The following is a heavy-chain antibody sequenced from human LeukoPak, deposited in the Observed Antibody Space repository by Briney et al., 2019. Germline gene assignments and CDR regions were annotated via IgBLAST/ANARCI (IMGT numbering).Heavy chain of an antibody. D-gene: IGHD6-19*01. CDR2: IKQDGSEK. V-gene: IGHV3-7*01. CDR1: GFTFSSYW. CDR3: ARGQWLAPGSAFDI. J-gene: IGHJ3*02. Sequence: GGSLRLSCAASGFTFSSYWMSWVRQAPGKGLEWVANIKQDGSEKYYVDSVKGRFTISRDNAKNSLYLQMNSLRAEDTAVYYRARGQWLAPGSAFDIWGQGTMVTVSS.